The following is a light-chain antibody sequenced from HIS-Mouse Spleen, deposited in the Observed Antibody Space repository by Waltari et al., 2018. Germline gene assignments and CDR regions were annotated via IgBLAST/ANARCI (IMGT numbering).Light chain of an antibody. Sequence: QSALTQPRSVSGSPGQSVTISCTGTSSDVGGSNFVSWYQQPPGKAPKPRIYDVSKRPSGVPDRFSGSKSGNTASLTISGLQAEDEADYYCCSYAGSYTVVFGGGTKLTVL. J-gene: IGLJ2*01. V-gene: IGLV2-11*01. CDR2: DVS. CDR1: SSDVGGSNF. CDR3: CSYAGSYTVV.